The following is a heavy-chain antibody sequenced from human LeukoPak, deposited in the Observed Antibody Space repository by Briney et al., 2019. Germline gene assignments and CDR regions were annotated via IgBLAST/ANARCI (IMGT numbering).Heavy chain of an antibody. CDR3: ARGVFGESLES. D-gene: IGHD3-10*02. J-gene: IGHJ4*02. Sequence: GASVKVSCKASGHTFTGYYVYWVRQAPGQGLEWVGWMNPNVGGANFPQKFQGRVTVTSDPAISAAYMELRRLRSDDTAVYYCARGVFGESLESWGQGTLVTVSS. CDR2: MNPNVGGA. CDR1: GHTFTGYY. V-gene: IGHV1-2*02.